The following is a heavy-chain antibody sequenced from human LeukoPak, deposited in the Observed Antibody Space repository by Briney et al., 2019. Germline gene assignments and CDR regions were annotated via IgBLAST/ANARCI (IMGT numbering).Heavy chain of an antibody. CDR3: ARGLFSITTFGVVIKSEGFDY. V-gene: IGHV4-39*01. Sequence: SETLSLTCTVSGGSISSSSYYWGWIRQPPGKGLEWIGSIYYSGSTYYNPSLKSRVTTSVDTSKNQFSLKLSSVTAADTAAYYCARGLFSITTFGVVIKSEGFDYWGQGTLVTVSS. CDR2: IYYSGST. J-gene: IGHJ4*02. D-gene: IGHD3-3*01. CDR1: GGSISSSSYY.